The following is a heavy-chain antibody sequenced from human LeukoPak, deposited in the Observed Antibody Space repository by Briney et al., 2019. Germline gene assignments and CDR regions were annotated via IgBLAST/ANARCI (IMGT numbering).Heavy chain of an antibody. D-gene: IGHD3-10*01. CDR3: ARGALDYYGSGSYSVSYYFDY. V-gene: IGHV3-13*01. CDR1: GFTFSSYD. Sequence: PGGSLRLSCAASGFTFSSYDMHWVRQVTGKGLEWVSAIGTAGDTYYPGSVKGRFTISRENAKNSLYLQMNSLRAGDTAVYYCARGALDYYGSGSYSVSYYFDYWGQGTLVTVSS. J-gene: IGHJ4*02. CDR2: IGTAGDT.